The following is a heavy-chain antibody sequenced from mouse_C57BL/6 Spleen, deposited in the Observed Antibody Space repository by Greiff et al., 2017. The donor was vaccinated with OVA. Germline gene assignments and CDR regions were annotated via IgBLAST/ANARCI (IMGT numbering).Heavy chain of an antibody. D-gene: IGHD2-3*01. Sequence: QVQLQQPGAELVRPGSSVKLSCKASGYTFTSYWMDWVKQRPGQGLEWIGNIYPSDSETNYNQKFKDKATLTVDKSSSTAYMQLSSLTSEDSAVYYCARSGGYYRFDDWGQGTTLTVSS. CDR3: ARSGGYYRFDD. V-gene: IGHV1-61*01. CDR1: GYTFTSYW. CDR2: IYPSDSET. J-gene: IGHJ2*01.